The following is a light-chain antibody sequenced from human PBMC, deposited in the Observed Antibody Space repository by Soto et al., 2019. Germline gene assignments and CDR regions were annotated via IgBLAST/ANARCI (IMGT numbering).Light chain of an antibody. CDR1: QSISTW. J-gene: IGKJ2*01. Sequence: DIQMTQSPSTLSASVGDRVTITCRASQSISTWLAWYQQKPGKAPKVLIYKASSLNSGVPSRFSGSGSETEFTLTISSLQPDDFATYYCQQYNGYPYTFGQGTKLEIK. V-gene: IGKV1-5*03. CDR2: KAS. CDR3: QQYNGYPYT.